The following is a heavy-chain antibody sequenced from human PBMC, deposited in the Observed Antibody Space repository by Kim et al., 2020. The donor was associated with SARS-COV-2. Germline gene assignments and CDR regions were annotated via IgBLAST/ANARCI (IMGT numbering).Heavy chain of an antibody. CDR3: ARVPMITFGGVTDGMDV. Sequence: GGSLRLSCTASGFTVSNNYMSWVRQVPGKCLEWVSVIYSGGSTYYADSVKGRFTISRDNSKNRLYLQMNSLRAEDTAVYYCARVPMITFGGVTDGMDVWG. D-gene: IGHD3-16*01. CDR1: GFTVSNNY. V-gene: IGHV3-66*01. CDR2: IYSGGST. J-gene: IGHJ6*01.